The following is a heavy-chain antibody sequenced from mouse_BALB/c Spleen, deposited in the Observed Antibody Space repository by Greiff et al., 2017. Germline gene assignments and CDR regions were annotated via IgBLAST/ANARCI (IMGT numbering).Heavy chain of an antibody. CDR3: ARRKLYWYFDV. Sequence: QVQLQQPGAELVKPGASVKMSCKASGYTFTSYNMHWVKQTLGQGLEWIGAIYPGNGDTSYNQKFKGKATLTADKSSSTAYMQLSSLTSEDSAVYYCARRKLYWYFDVWGAGTTVTVSS. D-gene: IGHD4-1*01. V-gene: IGHV1-12*01. J-gene: IGHJ1*01. CDR1: GYTFTSYN. CDR2: IYPGNGDT.